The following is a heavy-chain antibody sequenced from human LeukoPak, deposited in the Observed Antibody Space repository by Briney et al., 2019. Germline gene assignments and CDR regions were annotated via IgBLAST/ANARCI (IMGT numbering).Heavy chain of an antibody. J-gene: IGHJ4*02. Sequence: SETLSLTCTVSGGSISSYYWSWIRQPPGEGLEWIGYIYYSGSTNYNPSLKSRVTISVDTSKNQFSLKLSSVTAADTAVYYCAKSGYDSDFDYWGQGTLVTVSS. D-gene: IGHD5-12*01. CDR3: AKSGYDSDFDY. CDR2: IYYSGST. V-gene: IGHV4-59*01. CDR1: GGSISSYY.